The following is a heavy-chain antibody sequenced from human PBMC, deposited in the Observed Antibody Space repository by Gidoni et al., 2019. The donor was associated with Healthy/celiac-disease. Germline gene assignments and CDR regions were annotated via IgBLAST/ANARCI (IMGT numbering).Heavy chain of an antibody. CDR3: ASIVGVAY. J-gene: IGHJ4*02. CDR1: GFTVSSNY. D-gene: IGHD1-26*01. V-gene: IGHV3-66*02. Sequence: EVPLVESGGGLVQPGGSLRLSCTASGFTVSSNYMSWVRQAPGKGLEWVSVIYSGGSTYYADAVKGRFTISRDNSKNTLYLQMNSLRAEDTAVYYCASIVGVAYWGQGTLVTVSS. CDR2: IYSGGST.